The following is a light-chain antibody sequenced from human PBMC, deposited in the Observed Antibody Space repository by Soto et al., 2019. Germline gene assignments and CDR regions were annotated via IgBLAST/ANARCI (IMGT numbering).Light chain of an antibody. CDR1: QTIGSW. V-gene: IGKV1-5*03. Sequence: DIQMTQSPSTLSASVGDRVTISCRASQTIGSWVAWYQQKPGKDPKLLIYKASTLDSGVPSRFSGSGSGTEFTLTISSLQPDDFATCYWQQYDNLLTFGQGTKVEIK. J-gene: IGKJ1*01. CDR3: QQYDNLLT. CDR2: KAS.